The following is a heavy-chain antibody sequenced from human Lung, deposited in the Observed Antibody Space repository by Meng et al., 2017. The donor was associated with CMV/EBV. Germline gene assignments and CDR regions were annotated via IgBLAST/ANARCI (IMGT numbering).Heavy chain of an antibody. V-gene: IGHV5-51*01. J-gene: IGHJ6*02. Sequence: GESXKISCKGSGYNFASYWIGWVRQMPGKGLEWMGIIYPGDSDTRYSPSFQGHVTISVDKSISTAYLQWSSLKASDTAMYYCARPSSNSGYYFAMDVWGQGXTVTVSS. CDR3: ARPSSNSGYYFAMDV. CDR2: IYPGDSDT. D-gene: IGHD4-23*01. CDR1: GYNFASYW.